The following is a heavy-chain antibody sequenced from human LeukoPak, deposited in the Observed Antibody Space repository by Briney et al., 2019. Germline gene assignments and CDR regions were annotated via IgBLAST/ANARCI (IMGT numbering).Heavy chain of an antibody. CDR2: VDTSGDT. CDR1: GGSLSSFY. V-gene: IGHV4-4*07. D-gene: IGHD3-16*01. Sequence: SETLSLTCTVSGGSLSSFYWSCVRQPAGKGPEWIGRVDTSGDTHYNPSLKSRATMSLDTSKKQFSLKLNSVAVADTAVYYCARGLGGASYYMDVWGKGTTVTVSS. CDR3: ARGLGGASYYMDV. J-gene: IGHJ6*03.